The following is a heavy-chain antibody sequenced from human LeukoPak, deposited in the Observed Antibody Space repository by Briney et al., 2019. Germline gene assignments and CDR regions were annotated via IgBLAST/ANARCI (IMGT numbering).Heavy chain of an antibody. J-gene: IGHJ6*02. CDR1: RFTFSSYA. D-gene: IGHD3-22*01. CDR3: ARGPQDSSGYLYYYYGMDV. V-gene: IGHV3-30-3*01. CDR2: ISYDGSNK. Sequence: GGSLRLSCAASRFTFSSYAMHWVRQAPGKGLEWVAVISYDGSNKYYADSVKGRFTISRDNSKNTLYLQMNSLRAEDTAVYYCARGPQDSSGYLYYYYGMDVWGQGTTVTVSS.